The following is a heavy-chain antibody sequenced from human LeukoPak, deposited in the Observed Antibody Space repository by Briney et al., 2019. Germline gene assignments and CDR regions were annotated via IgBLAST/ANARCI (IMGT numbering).Heavy chain of an antibody. CDR3: ARDRNWNILDV. V-gene: IGHV1-3*01. Sequence: GASVKVSCKASGHTSTTYAIHWVRQAPGQGLEWMGWINAGNGNIKYSQKFQGRVTITGDTSASTAYMELSSLRSEDTAVYYCARDRNWNILDVWGQGTTVTVSS. D-gene: IGHD1/OR15-1a*01. CDR2: INAGNGNI. CDR1: GHTSTTYA. J-gene: IGHJ6*02.